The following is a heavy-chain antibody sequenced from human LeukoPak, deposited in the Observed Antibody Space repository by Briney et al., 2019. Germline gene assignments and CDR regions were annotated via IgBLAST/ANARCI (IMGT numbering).Heavy chain of an antibody. V-gene: IGHV3-33*01. D-gene: IGHD4-17*01. CDR2: IWYDGSKK. Sequence: PGGSLRLSCAASGFTFSGYGMHWVRQAPGKGPEWVAVIWYDGSKKYHADPVKGRFTISRDNSKNTLYLQMNSLRAEDTAVYYCARWGGDYSAFDIWGQGTMVTVSS. CDR1: GFTFSGYG. J-gene: IGHJ3*02. CDR3: ARWGGDYSAFDI.